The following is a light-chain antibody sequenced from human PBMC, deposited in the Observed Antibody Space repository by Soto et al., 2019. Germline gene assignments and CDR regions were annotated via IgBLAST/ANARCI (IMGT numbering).Light chain of an antibody. Sequence: EIVMTQSPGTLSVSPGERATLSCRASQSISRNLAWYQQRPGRAPRLLIYGVSTMASGIPARFSGSGSETEFTLSISSLQSEDFAVYYCQQYHNWPPYTFGQGTKLEI. V-gene: IGKV3-15*01. J-gene: IGKJ2*01. CDR2: GVS. CDR1: QSISRN. CDR3: QQYHNWPPYT.